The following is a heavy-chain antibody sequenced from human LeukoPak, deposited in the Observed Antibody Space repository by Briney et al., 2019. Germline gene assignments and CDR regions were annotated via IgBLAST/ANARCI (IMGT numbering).Heavy chain of an antibody. CDR2: IKQDGSEK. CDR3: ARAPPGDAFDI. J-gene: IGHJ3*02. CDR1: GFTFSSYW. V-gene: IGHV3-7*01. Sequence: GGSLRLSCAASGFTFSSYWMSWVRQAPGKGLEWVANIKQDGSEKYYVDSVKGRFTISRDNAKNSLYLQMNSLRAEDTAVYFCARAPPGDAFDIWGQGTMVTVSS.